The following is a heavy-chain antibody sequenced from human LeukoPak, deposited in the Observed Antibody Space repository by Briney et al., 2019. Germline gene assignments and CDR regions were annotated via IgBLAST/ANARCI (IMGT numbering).Heavy chain of an antibody. Sequence: GGSLRLSCAASGFTFSSYAMHWVRQAPGKGLGWVAVISYDGSNKYYADSVKGRFTISRDNSKNTLYLQMNSLRAEDTAVYYCARHYPNTIAAAPADAFDIWGQGTMVTVSS. CDR2: ISYDGSNK. CDR3: ARHYPNTIAAAPADAFDI. J-gene: IGHJ3*02. CDR1: GFTFSSYA. V-gene: IGHV3-30-3*01. D-gene: IGHD6-13*01.